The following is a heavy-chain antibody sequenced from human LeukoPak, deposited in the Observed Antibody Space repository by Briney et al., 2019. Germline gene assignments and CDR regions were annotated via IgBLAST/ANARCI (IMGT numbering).Heavy chain of an antibody. CDR2: ISSSGSTI. J-gene: IGHJ3*02. Sequence: GGSLRLSCAASGFTFSSYEMSWVRQAPGKGLEWVSYISSSGSTIYYADSVKGRFTISRDNAKNSLYLQMNSLRAEDTAVYYCARAGAKYGSGAFDIWGQGTMVTVSS. D-gene: IGHD4/OR15-4a*01. CDR1: GFTFSSYE. CDR3: ARAGAKYGSGAFDI. V-gene: IGHV3-48*03.